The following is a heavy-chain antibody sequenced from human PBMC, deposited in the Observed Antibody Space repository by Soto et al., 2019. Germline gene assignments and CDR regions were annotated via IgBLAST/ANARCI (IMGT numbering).Heavy chain of an antibody. J-gene: IGHJ4*02. Sequence: SVKVSCKASGYTFSTYGISWVRQAPGQGLEWMGRIIPILGIANYAQKFQGRVTITADKSTSTAYMELSSLRSEDTAVYYCARDGYCTGGDCYSVHWGLGTLVTVSS. CDR2: IIPILGIA. D-gene: IGHD2-8*02. V-gene: IGHV1-69*04. CDR1: GYTFSTYG. CDR3: ARDGYCTGGDCYSVH.